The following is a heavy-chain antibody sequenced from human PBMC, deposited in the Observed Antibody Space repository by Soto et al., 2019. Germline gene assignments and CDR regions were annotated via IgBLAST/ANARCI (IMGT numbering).Heavy chain of an antibody. D-gene: IGHD2-2*01. CDR3: ARRLHSSSLYHRLKSYFVFGFDA. J-gene: IGHJ6*02. V-gene: IGHV1-69*12. CDR1: GGTFGIYA. Sequence: QVQWVQSGAEVKKPGSSVMVSCKASGGTFGIYAINWVRQAPGQGLEGMGGIIALSDIVNYTQKLQGRVTINAVEFTNPSYLLLSSLSPEDTSVYFCARRLHSSSLYHRLKSYFVFGFDAWGQGTTFTVS. CDR2: IIALSDIV.